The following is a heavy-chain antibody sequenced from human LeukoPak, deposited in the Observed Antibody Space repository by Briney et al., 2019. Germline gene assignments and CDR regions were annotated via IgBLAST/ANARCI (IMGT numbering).Heavy chain of an antibody. CDR3: ARDLGSSGYYYAFDY. D-gene: IGHD3-22*01. CDR1: GFTFSSYS. CDR2: TSSSSSYI. J-gene: IGHJ4*02. V-gene: IGHV3-21*01. Sequence: PGGSLRLSCAASGFTFSSYSMNWVRQAPGKGLEWVSSTSSSSSYIYYADSVKGRFTISRDNAKNSLYLQMNSLRAEDTAVYYCARDLGSSGYYYAFDYWGQGTLVTVSS.